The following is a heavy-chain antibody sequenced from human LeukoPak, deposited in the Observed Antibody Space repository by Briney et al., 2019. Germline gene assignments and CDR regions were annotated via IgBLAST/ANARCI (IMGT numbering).Heavy chain of an antibody. Sequence: QPGGSLRLSCAASGFTFSSYAMHWVRQAPGKGLEWVAVISYDGSNKYYADSVKGRFTISRDNSKNTLYLQMNSLRAEDTAVYYCARDRRSGWSSWYYYNTYFDYWGQGTLVTVSS. D-gene: IGHD6-13*01. CDR2: ISYDGSNK. CDR1: GFTFSSYA. J-gene: IGHJ4*02. V-gene: IGHV3-30-3*01. CDR3: ARDRRSGWSSWYYYNTYFDY.